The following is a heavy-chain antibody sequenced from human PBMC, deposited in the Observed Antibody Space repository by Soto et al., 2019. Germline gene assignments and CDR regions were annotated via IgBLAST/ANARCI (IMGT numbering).Heavy chain of an antibody. V-gene: IGHV4-31*03. CDR2: IYYSGST. Sequence: SETLSLTCTVSGGSISSGGYYWSWIRQHPGKGLEWIGYIYYSGSTYYNPSLKSRVTISVDTSKSQFSLKLSSVTAADTAVYYCARGPSALWVVPAAMVPGYYYGMDVWGQGTTVTVSS. CDR1: GGSISSGGYY. CDR3: ARGPSALWVVPAAMVPGYYYGMDV. J-gene: IGHJ6*02. D-gene: IGHD2-2*01.